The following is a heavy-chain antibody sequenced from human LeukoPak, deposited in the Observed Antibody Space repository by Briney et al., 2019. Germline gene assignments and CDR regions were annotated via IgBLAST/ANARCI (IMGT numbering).Heavy chain of an antibody. J-gene: IGHJ3*02. V-gene: IGHV3-23*01. CDR3: AKGGGPGVYDFWSGYPGDAFDI. D-gene: IGHD3-3*01. Sequence: PGGSLRLSCAASGFSFSSYYMSWVRQPPGKGLEWVSAISGSGSSKYYADSVKGRSTISRDNSNNTLYQQMNSLRAEDTAVYYCAKGGGPGVYDFWSGYPGDAFDIWGQGTMVTVSS. CDR2: ISGSGSSK. CDR1: GFSFSSYY.